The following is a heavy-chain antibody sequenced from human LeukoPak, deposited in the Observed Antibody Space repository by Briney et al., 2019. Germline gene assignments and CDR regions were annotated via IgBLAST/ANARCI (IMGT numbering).Heavy chain of an antibody. CDR2: ISARADYT. CDR3: AKPVRGYTTSPLVF. V-gene: IGHV3-23*01. J-gene: IGHJ4*02. D-gene: IGHD3-10*02. CDR1: GFTLSNFA. Sequence: GGSLRLSCEASGFTLSNFALTWVRQAPGKGLEWVSSISARADYTQYADSVKGRLTISRDDSRNTVYLQMNSLGGEDTALYFCAKPVRGYTTSPLVFWGQGTPVTVSS.